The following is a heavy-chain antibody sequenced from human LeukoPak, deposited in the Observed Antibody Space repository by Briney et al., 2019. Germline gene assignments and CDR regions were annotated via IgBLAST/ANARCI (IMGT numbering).Heavy chain of an antibody. CDR2: ISTDGSSA. D-gene: IGHD3-16*01. CDR1: GFTFSSYW. J-gene: IGHJ4*02. V-gene: IGHV3-74*01. CDR3: ARVNVCPRCHFDY. Sequence: QTGGSLRLSCAASGFTFSSYWMHWVRQAPGKGLVWVSRISTDGSSAIYADSVKGRFTISRDNAKNTLYLQVNSLRAEGTAVHYCARVNVCPRCHFDYWGQGTLVTVSS.